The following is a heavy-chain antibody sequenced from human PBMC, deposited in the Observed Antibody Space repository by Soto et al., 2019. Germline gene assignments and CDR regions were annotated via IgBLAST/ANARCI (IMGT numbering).Heavy chain of an antibody. D-gene: IGHD3-10*01. J-gene: IGHJ4*02. CDR1: GFTFSSYA. CDR3: AKDGAIFGELSY. CDR2: ISGSGGST. Sequence: GGSLRLSCAASGFTFSSYAMSWVRQAPGKGLEWVSTISGSGGSTYYPDSVKGRFTISRDNSKNTLYLQMNSLRADDTAVYYCAKDGAIFGELSYWGQGTLVTVSS. V-gene: IGHV3-23*01.